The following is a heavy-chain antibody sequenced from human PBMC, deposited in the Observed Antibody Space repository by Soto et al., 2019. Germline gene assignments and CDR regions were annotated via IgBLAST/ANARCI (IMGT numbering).Heavy chain of an antibody. V-gene: IGHV1-69*12. Sequence: QVQLVQSGAEVKKPGSSVKVSCKASGGTFSSYAISWVRQAPGQGLEWMGGIIPIFGTANYAQKFQGRVXIXADXSTSTAYMELSSLGAEDTAVYYCARELDSMPSFDYWGQGALVTVSS. D-gene: IGHD3-22*01. CDR2: IIPIFGTA. CDR1: GGTFSSYA. J-gene: IGHJ4*02. CDR3: ARELDSMPSFDY.